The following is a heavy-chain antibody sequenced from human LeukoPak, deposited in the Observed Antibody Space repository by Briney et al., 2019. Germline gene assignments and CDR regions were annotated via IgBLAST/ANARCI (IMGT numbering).Heavy chain of an antibody. V-gene: IGHV1-2*02. CDR3: ARASPTVVTFDY. J-gene: IGHJ4*02. D-gene: IGHD4-23*01. CDR2: INPNSGGT. CDR1: GYTFTVYY. Sequence: GASVKVSFKASGYTFTVYYMHWVRQAPGQGLEWMGWINPNSGGTNYAQKFQGRVTMTRDTSISTAYMELSRLRSDDTAVYYCARASPTVVTFDYWGQGTLVTVSS.